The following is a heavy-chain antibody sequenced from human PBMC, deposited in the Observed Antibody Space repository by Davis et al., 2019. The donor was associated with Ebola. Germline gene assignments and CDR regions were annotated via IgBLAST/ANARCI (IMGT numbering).Heavy chain of an antibody. CDR1: GGSISSSSYY. V-gene: IGHV4-39*07. D-gene: IGHD4-17*01. Sequence: PGGSLRLSCTVSGGSISSSSYYWGWIRQPPGKGLEWIGSIYYSGSTYYNPSLKNRVTISVDTSKNQFSLKLSSVTAADTALYYCARGRYGDVGFDPWGQGTLVTVSS. CDR2: IYYSGST. J-gene: IGHJ5*02. CDR3: ARGRYGDVGFDP.